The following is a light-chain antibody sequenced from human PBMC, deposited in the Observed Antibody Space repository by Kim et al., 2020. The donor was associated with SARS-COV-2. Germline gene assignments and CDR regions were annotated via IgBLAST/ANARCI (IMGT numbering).Light chain of an antibody. Sequence: QLVLTQSPSASASLGASVKLTCTLGSGHSNYAVAWHQQWAEKGPRYLMKVNSDGSHNKGDGIPDRFSGSASGAERYLTISSLQSEDEADYYCQTWGPGIRVFGGGTQLTVL. CDR1: SGHSNYA. J-gene: IGLJ3*02. V-gene: IGLV4-69*01. CDR3: QTWGPGIRV. CDR2: VNSDGSH.